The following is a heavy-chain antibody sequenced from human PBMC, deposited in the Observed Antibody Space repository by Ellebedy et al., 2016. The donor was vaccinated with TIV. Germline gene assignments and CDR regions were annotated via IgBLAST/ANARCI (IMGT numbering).Heavy chain of an antibody. CDR2: ISSSSSFI. J-gene: IGHJ4*02. CDR3: ARDLYGYFDY. CDR1: GFTFSSYN. V-gene: IGHV3-21*01. Sequence: GESLKISCTASGFTFSSYNMDWVRQAPGKGLEWVSSISSSSSFIYYADSVKGRFTISRDNAKNSLYLQMSSLRAEDTAVYYCARDLYGYFDYWGQGTLVTVSS. D-gene: IGHD3-16*01.